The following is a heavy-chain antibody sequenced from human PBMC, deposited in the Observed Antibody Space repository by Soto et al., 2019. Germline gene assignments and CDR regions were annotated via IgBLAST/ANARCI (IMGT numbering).Heavy chain of an antibody. Sequence: PSETLSLTCTVSGGSISSYYWSWIRQPPGKGLEWIGYIYYSGSTNYNPSLKSRVTISVDTSKNQFSLKLSSVTAADTAVYYCARNASEYSSSHYFDYWGQGTLVTVSS. D-gene: IGHD6-6*01. J-gene: IGHJ4*02. CDR2: IYYSGST. V-gene: IGHV4-59*12. CDR3: ARNASEYSSSHYFDY. CDR1: GGSISSYY.